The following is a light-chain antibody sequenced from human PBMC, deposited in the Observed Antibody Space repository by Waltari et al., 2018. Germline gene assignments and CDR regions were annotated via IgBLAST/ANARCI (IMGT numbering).Light chain of an antibody. V-gene: IGLV2-23*02. CDR2: YVS. CDR3: CSYAGSSTVV. J-gene: IGLJ2*01. CDR1: SSDVGGYNY. Sequence: QSALTQPASVSGSPGQSITISCTGTSSDVGGYNYVSWYQQHPGKAPKLMIYYVSKRPSGVSNLFAGSKSGNTASLTISGLQAEDEADYYCCSYAGSSTVVFGGGTKLTVL.